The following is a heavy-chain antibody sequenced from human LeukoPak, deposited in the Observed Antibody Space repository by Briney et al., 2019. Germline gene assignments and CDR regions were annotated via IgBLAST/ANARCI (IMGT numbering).Heavy chain of an antibody. J-gene: IGHJ5*02. CDR2: IFYSGST. V-gene: IGHV4-39*07. Sequence: SETLSLTCTVSGGSISTSSYYWGWVRQPPGKGLEWIGNIFYSGSTYYSPSLKSRVTISVDTSKNQFSLKLSSVTAADTAVYYCARGGYYGSGNDFRFDPWGQGTLVTVSS. CDR3: ARGGYYGSGNDFRFDP. CDR1: GGSISTSSYY. D-gene: IGHD3-10*01.